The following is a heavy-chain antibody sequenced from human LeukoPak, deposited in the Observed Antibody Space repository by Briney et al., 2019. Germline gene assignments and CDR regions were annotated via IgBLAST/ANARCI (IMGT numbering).Heavy chain of an antibody. D-gene: IGHD3-10*01. CDR2: ISSSSSTI. CDR1: GFAFNTYS. CDR3: ARDRGYYFDY. Sequence: GGSLRLSCAASGFAFNTYSMNWVRQAPGKGLEWLSFISSSSSTIYYADSVKGRFTISRDNAKNPLYLQMNSLGAEDTALYYCARDRGYYFDYWGQGTLATVSS. V-gene: IGHV3-48*01. J-gene: IGHJ4*02.